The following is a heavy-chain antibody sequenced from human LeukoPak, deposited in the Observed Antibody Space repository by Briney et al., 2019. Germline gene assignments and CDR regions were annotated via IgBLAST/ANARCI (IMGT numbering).Heavy chain of an antibody. CDR1: GGSISSSSYY. CDR2: IYYSGST. D-gene: IGHD6-6*01. CDR3: ARRVAQQLVPGAFDP. J-gene: IGHJ5*02. V-gene: IGHV4-39*07. Sequence: SETLSLTCTVSGGSISSSSYYWGWIRQPPGKGLEWIGSIYYSGSTYYNPSLKSRVTISVDTSKNQFSLKLSSVTAADTAVYYCARRVAQQLVPGAFDPWGQGTLVTVSS.